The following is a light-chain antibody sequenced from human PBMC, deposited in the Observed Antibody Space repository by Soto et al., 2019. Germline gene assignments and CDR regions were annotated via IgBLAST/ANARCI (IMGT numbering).Light chain of an antibody. CDR3: ALWDDSLNGVL. V-gene: IGLV1-44*01. CDR1: SSNIGSNS. Sequence: QSVLTQPPSASGTPGQRVTISCSGSSSNIGSNSVNWYQQLPGTAPKLLIYNNYQRPSGVPDRFSGSKSGTSASLAISGLQSEDEADYYCALWDDSLNGVLFGGGTKLTVL. J-gene: IGLJ2*01. CDR2: NNY.